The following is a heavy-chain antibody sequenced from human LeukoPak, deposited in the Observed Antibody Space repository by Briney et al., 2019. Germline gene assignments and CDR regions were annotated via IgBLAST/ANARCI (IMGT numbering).Heavy chain of an antibody. V-gene: IGHV3-33*01. CDR2: IWYDGSNK. CDR3: ARAQGRYDCSEGAFDI. Sequence: GGSLRLSCAASGFTFSSYGMHWVRQAPGKGLEWVAVIWYDGSNKYYADSVKGRFTISRDNSKNTLYLQMNSLRAEDTAVYYCARAQGRYDCSEGAFDIWGQGTMVTVSS. CDR1: GFTFSSYG. D-gene: IGHD3-22*01. J-gene: IGHJ3*02.